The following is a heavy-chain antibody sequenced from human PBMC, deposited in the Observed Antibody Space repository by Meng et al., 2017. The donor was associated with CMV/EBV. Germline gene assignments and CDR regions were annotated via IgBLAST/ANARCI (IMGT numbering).Heavy chain of an antibody. V-gene: IGHV4-34*01. CDR2: INHSGST. CDR1: GESFSGYY. D-gene: IGHD4-17*01. J-gene: IGHJ4*02. Sequence: GSLRLSCAVYGESFSGYYWSWIRQPPGKGLEWIGEINHSGSTNYNPSLKSRVTISVDTSKNQFSLKLSSVTAADTAVYYCARGLRNDYGDYYFDYWGQGTLVTVSS. CDR3: ARGLRNDYGDYYFDY.